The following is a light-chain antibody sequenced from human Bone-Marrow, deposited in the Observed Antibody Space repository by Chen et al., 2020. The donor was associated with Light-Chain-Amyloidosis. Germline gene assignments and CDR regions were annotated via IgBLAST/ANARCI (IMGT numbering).Light chain of an antibody. Sequence: QSALTKPASVSGSPGPSIPIICTGTSSDVGGYNYVSWYQQHPGKAPKLMIYDVSNRPSGVSNRFSASKSGTSAFLAISGLRSEDEADYYCAAWDGSLSGYVFGTGTKVIVL. CDR2: DVS. V-gene: IGLV2-14*01. CDR3: AAWDGSLSGYV. J-gene: IGLJ1*01. CDR1: SSDVGGYNY.